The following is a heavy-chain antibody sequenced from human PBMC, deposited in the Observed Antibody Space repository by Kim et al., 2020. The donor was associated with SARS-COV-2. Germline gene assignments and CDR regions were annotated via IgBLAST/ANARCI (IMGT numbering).Heavy chain of an antibody. Sequence: SETLSLTCTVSGGSISSYYWSWIRQPPGKGLEWIGYIYYSGSTNYNPSLKSRVTISVDTSKNQFSLKLSSVTAADTAVYYCARDYYDSSGYYSGMDVWGQGTTVTVSS. D-gene: IGHD3-22*01. CDR2: IYYSGST. J-gene: IGHJ6*02. CDR1: GGSISSYY. V-gene: IGHV4-59*01. CDR3: ARDYYDSSGYYSGMDV.